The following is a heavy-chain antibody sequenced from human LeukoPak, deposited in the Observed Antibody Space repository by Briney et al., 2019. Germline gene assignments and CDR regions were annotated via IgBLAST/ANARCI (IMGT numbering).Heavy chain of an antibody. Sequence: SETLSLTCTVSGGSISSYYWSWIRQPPGKGLEWIGYIYYSGSTNYNPSLKSRVTISVDTSKNQFSLKLSSVTAADTAVYYCARLYGSGSYGWFDPWGQGTLVTVSS. CDR3: ARLYGSGSYGWFDP. J-gene: IGHJ5*02. CDR1: GGSISSYY. D-gene: IGHD3-10*01. CDR2: IYYSGST. V-gene: IGHV4-59*01.